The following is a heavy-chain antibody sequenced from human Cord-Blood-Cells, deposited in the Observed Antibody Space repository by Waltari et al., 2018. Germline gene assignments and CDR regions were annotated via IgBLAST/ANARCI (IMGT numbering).Heavy chain of an antibody. CDR3: ASSGIAAAGTIY. CDR1: GSPFISYE. D-gene: IGHD6-13*01. J-gene: IGHJ4*02. Sequence: EVQLVESGGGLVQPGGSLRLSCAASGSPFISYEMHWVRQAPGKGLEWVSYISSSGSTIYYADSVKGRFTISRDNAKNSLYLQMNSLRAEDTAVYYCASSGIAAAGTIYWGQGTLVTVSS. CDR2: ISSSGSTI. V-gene: IGHV3-48*03.